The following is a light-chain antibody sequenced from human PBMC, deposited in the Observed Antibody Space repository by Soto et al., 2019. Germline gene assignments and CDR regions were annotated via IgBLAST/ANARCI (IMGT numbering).Light chain of an antibody. Sequence: DIPMTQSPSSLSASVGDRVTITCRASQGISNYLAWYQQKPGKVPKLLIYAASTLQSGVPSRFSGSGSGTDFTLTISGLQPEDVATYYCQKYNSAPRTFGPGTKADIK. CDR2: AAS. V-gene: IGKV1-27*01. CDR3: QKYNSAPRT. CDR1: QGISNY. J-gene: IGKJ3*01.